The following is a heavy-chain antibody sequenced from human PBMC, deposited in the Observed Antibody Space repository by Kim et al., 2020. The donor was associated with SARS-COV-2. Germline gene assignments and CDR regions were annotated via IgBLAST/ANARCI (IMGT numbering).Heavy chain of an antibody. Sequence: SETLSLTCTVSDGFISSSHWWSWVRQPPGKGLEWIGEIFHSGNTNYNPSLKSRVTISLDKSKNQFSLNLNSVTAVDTAVYYCAREFSRKSLHYFDCWGRGTLVTVSS. CDR3: AREFSRKSLHYFDC. CDR2: IFHSGNT. J-gene: IGHJ4*02. CDR1: DGFISSSHW. V-gene: IGHV4-4*02.